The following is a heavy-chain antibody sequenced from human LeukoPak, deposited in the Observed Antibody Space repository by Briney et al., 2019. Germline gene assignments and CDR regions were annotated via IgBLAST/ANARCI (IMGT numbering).Heavy chain of an antibody. CDR3: AKGVTVTTGWFDP. J-gene: IGHJ5*02. D-gene: IGHD4-17*01. Sequence: SETLSLTCAVSGGSISSSNWWSWVRQPPGKGLEWIGEIYHSGSTNYNPSLKSRVTISVDKSKNQFSLKLSSVTAADTAVYYCAKGVTVTTGWFDPWGQGTLVTVSS. V-gene: IGHV4-4*02. CDR1: GGSISSSNW. CDR2: IYHSGST.